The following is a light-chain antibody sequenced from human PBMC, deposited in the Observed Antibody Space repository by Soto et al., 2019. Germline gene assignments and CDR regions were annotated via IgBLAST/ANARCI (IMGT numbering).Light chain of an antibody. V-gene: IGKV3-15*01. CDR1: QSVSSN. Sequence: EIVMTQSPATLSVSPGDRATLSCRASQSVSSNLAWYQQKPGQAPRLLIYGASTRATGIPARFSGSGSGTEFTLTISSLQSEDFVVYYCQQYNNWPRTFGQGTKVDIK. CDR3: QQYNNWPRT. J-gene: IGKJ1*01. CDR2: GAS.